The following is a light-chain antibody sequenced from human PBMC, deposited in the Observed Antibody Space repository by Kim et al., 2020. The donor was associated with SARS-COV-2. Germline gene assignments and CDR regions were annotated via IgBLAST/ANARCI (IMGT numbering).Light chain of an antibody. J-gene: IGKJ4*01. CDR3: QQRDSWPPAVP. Sequence: PGERATLACTASQSIDTSLAWYQHRPGQAPRLLVYDASNRATGVPDRFSGSGSGTDFTLTISSLEPEDDSTYYCQQRDSWPPAVPFGGGTRVDIK. CDR1: QSIDTS. CDR2: DAS. V-gene: IGKV3-11*01.